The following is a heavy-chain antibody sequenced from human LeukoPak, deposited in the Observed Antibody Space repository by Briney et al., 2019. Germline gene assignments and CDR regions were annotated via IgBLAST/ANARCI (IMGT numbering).Heavy chain of an antibody. Sequence: ASVKVSCKASGYTFTGFYIHWVRQAPGQGLQWMGWINPNSGGTNYAQEFEGRVTMTRDTSISTAYMELSGLRSDDTAIYYCATLGDISGYYLRDYWGQGTLVTVS. CDR1: GYTFTGFY. J-gene: IGHJ4*02. CDR2: INPNSGGT. CDR3: ATLGDISGYYLRDY. V-gene: IGHV1-2*02. D-gene: IGHD3-22*01.